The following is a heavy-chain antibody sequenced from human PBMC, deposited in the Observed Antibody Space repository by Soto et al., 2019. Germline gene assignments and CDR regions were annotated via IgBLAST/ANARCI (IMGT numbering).Heavy chain of an antibody. D-gene: IGHD6-6*01. CDR3: ASLGRSISSSPGLE. Sequence: SVKVSCKASGGTFSSYTISWVRQAPGQGLEWMGRIIPILGIANYAQKFRGRVTITADKSTSTAYMELSSLRSEDTAVYYCASLGRSISSSPGLEWGQGTLVTVSS. V-gene: IGHV1-69*02. CDR1: GGTFSSYT. J-gene: IGHJ4*02. CDR2: IIPILGIA.